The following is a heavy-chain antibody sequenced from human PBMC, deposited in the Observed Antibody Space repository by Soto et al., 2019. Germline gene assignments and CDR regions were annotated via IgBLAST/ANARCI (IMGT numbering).Heavy chain of an antibody. V-gene: IGHV3-7*04. J-gene: IGHJ6*02. D-gene: IGHD2-15*01. CDR1: GFTFSSYW. Sequence: EVQLAESGGGLVQPGGSLRLSCAASGFTFSSYWMSWVRQAPGKGLEWVANIKQDGSEKYYVDSVKGRFTISRDNAKNSLYLQMNSLRAEDTAVYYCARATTGTLPTLDYYYGMDVWGQGTTVTVSS. CDR3: ARATTGTLPTLDYYYGMDV. CDR2: IKQDGSEK.